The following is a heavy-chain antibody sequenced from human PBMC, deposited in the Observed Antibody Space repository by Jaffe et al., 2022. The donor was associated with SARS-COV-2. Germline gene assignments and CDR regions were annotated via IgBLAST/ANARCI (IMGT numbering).Heavy chain of an antibody. CDR3: AGGYQGGLNFDLDY. CDR1: GGSFNTQP. J-gene: IGHJ4*02. V-gene: IGHV1-69*01. Sequence: QVQLVQSGPEVKKPGSSVKVSCKTYGGSFNTQPISWVRQAPGQGLEWMGGIIPRFVTPNYAQKFKGRVIFTADEFTTTVYMEIRGLTSEDTAYYYCAGGYQGGLNFDLDYWGQGTLVIVSS. CDR2: IIPRFVTP. D-gene: IGHD1-1*01.